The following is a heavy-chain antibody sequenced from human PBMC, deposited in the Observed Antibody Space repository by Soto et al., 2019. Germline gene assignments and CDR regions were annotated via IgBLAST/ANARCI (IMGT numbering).Heavy chain of an antibody. D-gene: IGHD5-12*01. CDR3: ARIGYSGYDSGIQIDY. CDR1: GGSISSGDYY. Sequence: QVQLQESGPGLVKPSQTLSLTCTVSGGSISSGDYYWSWIRQPPGKGLEWIGYIYYSGSTYYNPSLKSRVTISVDTSKNQFSLKLSSVTAADTAVYYCARIGYSGYDSGIQIDYWGQGTLVTVSS. V-gene: IGHV4-30-4*01. J-gene: IGHJ4*02. CDR2: IYYSGST.